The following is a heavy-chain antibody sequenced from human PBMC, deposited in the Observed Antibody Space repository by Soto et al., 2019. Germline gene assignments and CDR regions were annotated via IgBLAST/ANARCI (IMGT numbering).Heavy chain of an antibody. D-gene: IGHD2-2*02. J-gene: IGHJ4*02. V-gene: IGHV3-23*01. CDR1: GFTFSDYA. CDR3: ANVPIWCSSTSCYTEGFDY. CDR2: IRAGGST. Sequence: EVQLLDAGGGLVQPGGSLRLSCTASGFTFSDYAMSWVRQPLGKGLEWVSVIRAGGSTYYADSVKGRFTVSRANSKNTLNLQMTSLRAEDTAVYYCANVPIWCSSTSCYTEGFDYWGQGTLVTVSS.